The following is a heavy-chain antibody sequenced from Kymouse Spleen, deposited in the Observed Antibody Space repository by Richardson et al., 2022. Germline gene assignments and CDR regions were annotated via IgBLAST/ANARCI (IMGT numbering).Heavy chain of an antibody. CDR3: ARLGIDYYYGMDV. CDR2: IWYDGSNK. CDR1: GFTFSSYG. J-gene: IGHJ6*02. Sequence: QVQLVESGGGVVQPGRSLRLSCAASGFTFSSYGMHWVRQAPGKGLEWVAVIWYDGSNKYYADSVKGRFTISRDNSKNTLYLQMNSLRAEDTAVYYCARLGIDYYYGMDVWGQGTTVTVSS. V-gene: IGHV3-33*01. D-gene: IGHD7-27*02.